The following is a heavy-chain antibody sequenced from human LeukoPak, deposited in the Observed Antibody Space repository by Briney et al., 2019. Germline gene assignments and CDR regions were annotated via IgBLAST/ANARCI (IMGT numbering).Heavy chain of an antibody. D-gene: IGHD3-22*01. CDR2: IYYSGST. CDR3: ARVYYYDSSGYYPLFDY. V-gene: IGHV4-31*03. CDR1: GGSISSGGYY. J-gene: IGHJ4*02. Sequence: SETLSLTCTVSGGSISSGGYYWSWIRQHPGKGLEWIGYIYYSGSTYYNPSLKSRVTISVDTSKNQFSLKLSSVTAADTAVYYYARVYYYDSSGYYPLFDYWGQGTLVTVSS.